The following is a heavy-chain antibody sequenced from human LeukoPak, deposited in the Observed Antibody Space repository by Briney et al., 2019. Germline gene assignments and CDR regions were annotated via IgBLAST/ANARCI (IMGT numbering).Heavy chain of an antibody. CDR1: GFTFTNYN. D-gene: IGHD3-22*01. CDR3: ARASTWVPGEDRSGYYYPYAFDL. V-gene: IGHV3-48*02. J-gene: IGHJ3*01. Sequence: GGSLRLSCAASGFTFTNYNMNWVRQAPGNGLEWVSYITSSSTTIYYADSVKGRFTISRDNAKNSLYLQMNSLGDEDTAVYYCARASTWVPGEDRSGYYYPYAFDLWGQGTMVTVSS. CDR2: ITSSSTTI.